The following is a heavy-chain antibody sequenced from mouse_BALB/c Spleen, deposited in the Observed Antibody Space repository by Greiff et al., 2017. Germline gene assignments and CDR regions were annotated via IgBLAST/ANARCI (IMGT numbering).Heavy chain of an antibody. V-gene: IGHV7-3*02. CDR2: IRNKANGYTT. CDR3: ARGGVYFDY. CDR1: GFTFTDYY. J-gene: IGHJ2*01. Sequence: EVKLVESGGGLVQPGGSLRLSCATSGFTFTDYYMSWVRQPPGKALEWLGFIRNKANGYTTEYSASVKGRFTISRDNSQSILYLQMNTLRAEDSATYYCARGGVYFDYWGQGTTLTGSS.